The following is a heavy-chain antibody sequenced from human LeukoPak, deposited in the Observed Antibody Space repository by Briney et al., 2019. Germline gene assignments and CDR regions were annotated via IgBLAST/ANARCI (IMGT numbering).Heavy chain of an antibody. CDR2: IYYSGST. CDR1: GGSISSSSYY. CDR3: AQEEVYSSGWYSDY. V-gene: IGHV4-39*07. D-gene: IGHD6-19*01. Sequence: SETLSLTCTVSGGSISSSSYYWGWIRQPPGKGLEWIGSIYYSGSTYYNPSLKSRVTISVDTSKNQFSLKLSSVTAADTAVYYCAQEEVYSSGWYSDYWGQGTLVTVSS. J-gene: IGHJ4*02.